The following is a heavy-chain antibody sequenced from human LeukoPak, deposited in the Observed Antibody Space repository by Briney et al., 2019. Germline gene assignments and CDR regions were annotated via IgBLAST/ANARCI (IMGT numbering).Heavy chain of an antibody. V-gene: IGHV4-59*01. Sequence: SETLSLTCTVSGGSISSYYWSWIRQPPGKGLEWIGYIYYSGSTNHNPSLKSRVTISVDTSKNQFSLKLSSVTAADTAVYYCARMKPYYYGSGSYSTFDPWGQGTLVTVSS. D-gene: IGHD3-10*01. CDR1: GGSISSYY. CDR3: ARMKPYYYGSGSYSTFDP. J-gene: IGHJ5*02. CDR2: IYYSGST.